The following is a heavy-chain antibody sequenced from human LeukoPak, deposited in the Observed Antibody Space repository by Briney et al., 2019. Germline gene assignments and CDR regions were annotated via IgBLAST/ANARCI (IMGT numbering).Heavy chain of an antibody. CDR2: IKKDGSEK. Sequence: GGSLRLSCAASGFIFSDYWMSWVRQVPGKGLEWVADIKKDGSEKNEVDSVKGRFTISRDNAKNSLYLQMNSLRAEDTAVYYCARGPSYGARCDYLEYWGQGTLVTVSS. J-gene: IGHJ4*02. CDR3: ARGPSYGARCDYLEY. D-gene: IGHD4/OR15-4a*01. V-gene: IGHV3-7*01. CDR1: GFIFSDYW.